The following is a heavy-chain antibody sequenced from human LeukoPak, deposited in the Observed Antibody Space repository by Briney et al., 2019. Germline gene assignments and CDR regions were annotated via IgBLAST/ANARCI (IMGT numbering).Heavy chain of an antibody. CDR2: IKRKTDGGTT. CDR3: TTGLSLVGPKLA. D-gene: IGHD1-26*01. V-gene: IGHV3-15*01. CDR1: GFSVSSDY. Sequence: GGSLRLSCVASGFSVSSDYMTWVRQAPGKGLEWIGRIKRKTDGGTTDYAAPVKGRFTISRDDSKNTLYLQMNSLRTEDTAVYYCTTGLSLVGPKLAWGQGTLVTVSS. J-gene: IGHJ5*02.